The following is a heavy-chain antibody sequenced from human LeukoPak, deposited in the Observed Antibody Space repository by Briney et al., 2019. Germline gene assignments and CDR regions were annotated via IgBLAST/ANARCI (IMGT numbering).Heavy chain of an antibody. Sequence: GGSLRLSCAASGFTFSSYGMHWVRQAPGKGLGWVAFIRYDGSNKYYADSVKGRFTISRDNSKNTLYLQMNSLRAEDTAVYYCARDLGIMITFGGVSGVDYWGQGTLVTVSS. CDR3: ARDLGIMITFGGVSGVDY. J-gene: IGHJ4*02. V-gene: IGHV3-30*02. CDR1: GFTFSSYG. CDR2: IRYDGSNK. D-gene: IGHD3-16*01.